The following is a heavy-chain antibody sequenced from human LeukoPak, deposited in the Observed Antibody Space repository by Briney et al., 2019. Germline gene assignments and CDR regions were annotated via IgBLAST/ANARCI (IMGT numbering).Heavy chain of an antibody. CDR1: GFTFNNCA. J-gene: IGHJ4*02. V-gene: IGHV3-23*01. D-gene: IGHD1-26*01. Sequence: PGGSLRLSCAASGFTFNNCAMTWVRQAPGKGLEWVSTIDGRGTNTYYADSVKGRFTISRDNSRNTLYLQMNSLRAEDTAVYYCAKDWPPSGSRYPFFDYWGQGTLVTVSS. CDR2: IDGRGTNT. CDR3: AKDWPPSGSRYPFFDY.